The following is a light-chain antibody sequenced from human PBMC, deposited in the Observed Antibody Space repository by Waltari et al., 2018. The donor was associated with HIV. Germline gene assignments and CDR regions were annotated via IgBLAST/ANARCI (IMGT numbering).Light chain of an antibody. V-gene: IGKV1-39*01. J-gene: IGKJ2*01. CDR2: AGS. Sequence: DIQMTQSQSSLSASVGDRVTITCRASQSIPDYLNWYQQKPGKAPRLLIFAGSSLQSGVPARFSGSGSGTDFTLTSTSLQAEDFATYYCQQSYRTPRTFCQVTKLDIK. CDR1: QSIPDY. CDR3: QQSYRTPRT.